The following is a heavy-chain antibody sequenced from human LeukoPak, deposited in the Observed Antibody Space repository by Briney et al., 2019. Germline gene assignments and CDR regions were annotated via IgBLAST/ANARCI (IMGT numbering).Heavy chain of an antibody. J-gene: IGHJ4*02. Sequence: PSETLSLTCTVSGGSISSYYWNWIRQPPGKGLEWIGYIFYTGSTNYNPSLKSRVTISVDRSKNQFSPKLSSVTAADTAVYFCARGPGAVPAAIWGQGTLVTVSS. D-gene: IGHD2-2*01. V-gene: IGHV4-59*01. CDR1: GGSISSYY. CDR2: IFYTGST. CDR3: ARGPGAVPAAI.